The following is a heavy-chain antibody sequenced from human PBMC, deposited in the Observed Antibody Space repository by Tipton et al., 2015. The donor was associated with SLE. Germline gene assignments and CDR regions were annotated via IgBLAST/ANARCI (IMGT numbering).Heavy chain of an antibody. D-gene: IGHD6-13*01. J-gene: IGHJ6*03. V-gene: IGHV4-39*07. CDR2: IYYSGST. CDR3: ARSQQLSDMDV. CDR1: GGSISSSSYY. Sequence: GLVKPSETLSLTCTVSGGSISSSSYYWGWIRQPPGKGLEWIGSIYYSGSTNYNPSLKSRVTISVDTSKNQFSLKLSSVTAADTAVYYGARSQQLSDMDVGGKGTAVTVS.